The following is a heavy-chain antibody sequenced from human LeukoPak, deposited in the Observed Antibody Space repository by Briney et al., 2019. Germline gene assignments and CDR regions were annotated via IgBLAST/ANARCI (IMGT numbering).Heavy chain of an antibody. J-gene: IGHJ4*02. Sequence: SETLSLTCTVSGGSISSYYWSWIRQPAGKGLEWIGRIYTSGSTNYNPSLKSRVTMSVDTSKNQFSLKLSSVTAADTAVHYCARETFGSGSQIFDYWGQGTLVTVSS. D-gene: IGHD3-10*01. CDR3: ARETFGSGSQIFDY. V-gene: IGHV4-4*07. CDR1: GGSISSYY. CDR2: IYTSGST.